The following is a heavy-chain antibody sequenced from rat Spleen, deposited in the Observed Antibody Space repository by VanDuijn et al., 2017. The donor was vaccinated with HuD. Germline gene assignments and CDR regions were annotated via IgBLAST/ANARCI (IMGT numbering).Heavy chain of an antibody. CDR3: ARPNNYYVMDA. Sequence: EVQLVESGGGLVRPGRSLKLSCAASGFTFSNHDMAWVRQAPTKGLEWLASISPSGDSTYYRDSVKGRLTVSRDDAKRILYLQMDSLRSEDTATYYCARPNNYYVMDAWGQGASVTVSS. J-gene: IGHJ4*01. D-gene: IGHD1-10*01. CDR2: ISPSGDST. CDR1: GFTFSNHD. V-gene: IGHV5-25*01.